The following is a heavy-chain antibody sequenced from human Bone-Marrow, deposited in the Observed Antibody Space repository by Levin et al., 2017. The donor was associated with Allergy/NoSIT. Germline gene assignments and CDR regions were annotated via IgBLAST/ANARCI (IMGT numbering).Heavy chain of an antibody. Sequence: GGSLRLSCAASGFTFSSYEMNWVRQAPGKGLEWVSYITNSGNVVRYADSVKGRFTMFRDNARNSLSLHMTSLRAEDTAIYYCARERPSCYGDCHDYWGQGTPVTVSS. D-gene: IGHD2-21*02. CDR3: ARERPSCYGDCHDY. CDR1: GFTFSSYE. V-gene: IGHV3-48*03. CDR2: ITNSGNVV. J-gene: IGHJ4*02.